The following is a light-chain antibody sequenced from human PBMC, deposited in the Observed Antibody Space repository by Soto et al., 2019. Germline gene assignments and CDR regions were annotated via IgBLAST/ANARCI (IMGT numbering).Light chain of an antibody. Sequence: QPVLTQPPSASGTPGQRVTISCSGSSSNMGTNTVNWYQQLPRAAPKLLIYSDNQRPSGVPDRFSGSKSGTSASLAITGLQSEDEADYYCAAWDGSLNHILFGGGTKVTVL. J-gene: IGLJ2*01. CDR2: SDN. CDR1: SSNMGTNT. CDR3: AAWDGSLNHIL. V-gene: IGLV1-44*01.